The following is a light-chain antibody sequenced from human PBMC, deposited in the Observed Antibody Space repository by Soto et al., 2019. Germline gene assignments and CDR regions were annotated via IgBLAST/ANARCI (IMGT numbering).Light chain of an antibody. CDR3: QHYNNWPPWT. Sequence: EIVMTQSPATLSVSPGERATLSCRASQSVSSNLAWYQQKPGQAPRLLIYGASTRATGIPARFSGSGSGTDFTLTSSSLQSEDFALYYCQHYNNWPPWTFGQGSKVEIK. CDR1: QSVSSN. CDR2: GAS. V-gene: IGKV3-15*01. J-gene: IGKJ1*01.